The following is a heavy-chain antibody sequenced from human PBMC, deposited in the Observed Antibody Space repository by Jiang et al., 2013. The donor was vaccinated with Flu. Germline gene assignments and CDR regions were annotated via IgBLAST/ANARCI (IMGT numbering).Heavy chain of an antibody. Sequence: GAEVKKPGASVKVSCKASGYTFTGYYMHWVRQAPGQGLEWMGWINPNSGGTNYAQKFQGRVTMTRDTSISTAYMELSRLRSDDTAVYYCARGPSRYSSSWYFCGMDVWGQGTTVTVSS. V-gene: IGHV1-2*02. J-gene: IGHJ6*02. CDR2: INPNSGGT. CDR1: GYTFTGYY. CDR3: ARGPSRYSSSWYFCGMDV. D-gene: IGHD6-13*01.